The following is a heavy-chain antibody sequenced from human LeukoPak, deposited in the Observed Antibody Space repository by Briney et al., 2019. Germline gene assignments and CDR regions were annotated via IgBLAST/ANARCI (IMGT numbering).Heavy chain of an antibody. CDR2: INPGDFDT. J-gene: IGHJ4*02. Sequence: GEPLKISCKASGYRFTSYWIGWVRQMPGKGLEWMGTINPGDFDTRYSPSFQGQVTISVDKSISTAYLQWSSLKASDTAMYFCARRYDRSDYYPLGYWGQGTLVTVSS. CDR1: GYRFTSYW. V-gene: IGHV5-51*01. D-gene: IGHD3-22*01. CDR3: ARRYDRSDYYPLGY.